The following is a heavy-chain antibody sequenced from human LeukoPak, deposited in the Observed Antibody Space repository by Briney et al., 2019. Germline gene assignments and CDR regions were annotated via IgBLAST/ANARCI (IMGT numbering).Heavy chain of an antibody. D-gene: IGHD5-24*01. CDR1: GGSISSYY. CDR2: IYTSGST. V-gene: IGHV4-4*07. CDR3: ARDVRSIRLTDNWFDP. J-gene: IGHJ5*02. Sequence: SETLSLTCTVSGGSISSYYWSWIRQPAGKGLEWIGRIYTSGSTNYNPSLKSRATMSVDTSKNQFSLKLSSVTAADTAVYYCARDVRSIRLTDNWFDPWGQGTLVTVSS.